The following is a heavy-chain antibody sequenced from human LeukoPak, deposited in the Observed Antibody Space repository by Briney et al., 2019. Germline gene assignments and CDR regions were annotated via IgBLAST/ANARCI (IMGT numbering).Heavy chain of an antibody. CDR1: GFIFSSYW. CDR2: INRDGSEK. CDR3: ARDKEAAVDFWSGYYPL. Sequence: GESLRLSCAASGFIFSSYWMGWVRQAPGKGLEWVANINRDGSEKYYVDSVKGRFTISRDNAQNSLYLQMNSLRAEDTAVYYCARDKEAAVDFWSGYYPLWGQGTLVTVSS. D-gene: IGHD3-3*01. J-gene: IGHJ4*02. V-gene: IGHV3-7*01.